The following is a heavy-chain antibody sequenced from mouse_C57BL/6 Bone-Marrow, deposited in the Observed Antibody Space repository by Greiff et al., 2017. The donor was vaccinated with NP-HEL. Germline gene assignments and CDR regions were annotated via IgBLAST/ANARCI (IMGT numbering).Heavy chain of an antibody. CDR1: GYTFTSYG. CDR2: IYPRSGNT. Sequence: QVQLKQSGAELARPGASVKLSCKASGYTFTSYGISWVKQRTGQGLEWIGEIYPRSGNTYYNEKFKGKATLTADKSSSTAYMELRSLTSEDSAVYFCARKIYDGYHLKWGQGTSVTVSS. CDR3: ARKIYDGYHLK. V-gene: IGHV1-81*01. D-gene: IGHD2-3*01. J-gene: IGHJ4*01.